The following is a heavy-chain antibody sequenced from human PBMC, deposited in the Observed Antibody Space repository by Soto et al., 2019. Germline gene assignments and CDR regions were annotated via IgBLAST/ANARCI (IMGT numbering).Heavy chain of an antibody. J-gene: IGHJ4*02. D-gene: IGHD6-19*01. Sequence: QVHLQESGPGLVKPSETLSLTCAVSGGSISGYSWSWIRQPPGKGLEWIGNIHYTGGTNYNPSLKSRLTISLDTSKIQISLQLTSVTAADTAIYYCARRTKLGTAWYPDCWDQGTLVTVSS. CDR2: IHYTGGT. V-gene: IGHV4-59*08. CDR3: ARRTKLGTAWYPDC. CDR1: GGSISGYS.